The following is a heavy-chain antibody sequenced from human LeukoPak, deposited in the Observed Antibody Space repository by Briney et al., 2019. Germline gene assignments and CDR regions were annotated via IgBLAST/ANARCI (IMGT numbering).Heavy chain of an antibody. CDR2: IYSGGST. V-gene: IGHV3-53*01. CDR1: GFTVSSNY. CDR3: ARVEFNNGYSHVY. D-gene: IGHD5-12*01. Sequence: QTGGSLRLSCAASGFTVSSNYMSWVRQAPGKGLEWVSVIYSGGSTYYADSVKGRFTISRDNSKNTLYLQMNSLRAEDTAVYYCARVEFNNGYSHVYWGQGTLVTVSS. J-gene: IGHJ4*02.